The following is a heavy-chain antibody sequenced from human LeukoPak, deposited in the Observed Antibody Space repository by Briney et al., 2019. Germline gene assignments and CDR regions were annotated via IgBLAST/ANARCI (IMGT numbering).Heavy chain of an antibody. CDR1: GFTFSSYA. D-gene: IGHD3-16*01. Sequence: PGESLRLSCAVSGFTFSSYAMSWVRQPAGKGLEWVSAISGSGGSTYYADSVKGRFTISRDNSKNTLYLQMNSLRAEDTAVYYCAGLGLLDYYFMDVWGKGTTVTVSS. CDR2: ISGSGGST. J-gene: IGHJ6*03. CDR3: AGLGLLDYYFMDV. V-gene: IGHV3-23*01.